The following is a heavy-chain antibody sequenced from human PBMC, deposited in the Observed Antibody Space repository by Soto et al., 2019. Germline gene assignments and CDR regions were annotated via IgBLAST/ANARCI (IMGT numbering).Heavy chain of an antibody. CDR1: GFTFSSYA. CDR2: ISGSGGST. V-gene: IGHV3-23*01. J-gene: IGHJ4*01. D-gene: IGHD6-19*01. Sequence: GGSLRLSCAASGFTFSSYAMSWVRQAPGEGLEWVSAISGSGGSTYYADSVKGRFTISRDNSKNTLYLQMNSLRAEDTAVYYCAKARIAVADNKTDYRGQGTLGTVSS. CDR3: AKARIAVADNKTDY.